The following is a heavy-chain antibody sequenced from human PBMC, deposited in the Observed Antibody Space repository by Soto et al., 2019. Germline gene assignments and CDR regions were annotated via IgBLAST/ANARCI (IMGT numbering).Heavy chain of an antibody. D-gene: IGHD4-17*01. CDR1: GFTFSNAW. Sequence: EVQLVESGGGLVEPGGSLRLSCAAAGFTFSNAWMSWVRQAPGKGLEWVGRIKSEPDGGTTDYAAPVKGRFTISRDDSKNTLYQQMNSLKTEDTAVYYCTTDYGDHLGAEYFQHWGQGTLVTVSS. CDR2: IKSEPDGGTT. CDR3: TTDYGDHLGAEYFQH. J-gene: IGHJ1*01. V-gene: IGHV3-15*01.